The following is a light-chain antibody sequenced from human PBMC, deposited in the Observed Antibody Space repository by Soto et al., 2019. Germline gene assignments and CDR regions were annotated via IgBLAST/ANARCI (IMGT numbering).Light chain of an antibody. Sequence: EIVLTQSPGTLSLSPGERAILSCRASQRVGSSSLAWYHQRPGQAPRLLIYGVSTRATGIPARFSGSGSGTEFTLTISRLESEDFAVYFCQQFGTSPAFGGGTKVEIK. CDR2: GVS. CDR1: QRVGSSS. V-gene: IGKV3-20*01. CDR3: QQFGTSPA. J-gene: IGKJ4*01.